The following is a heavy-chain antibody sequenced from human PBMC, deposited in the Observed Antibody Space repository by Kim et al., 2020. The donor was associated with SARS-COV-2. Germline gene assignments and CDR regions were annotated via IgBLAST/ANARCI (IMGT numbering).Heavy chain of an antibody. V-gene: IGHV3-30-3*01. Sequence: GVSLRLSCRASTFTLSNYIMHWVRQAPGKGLDWVAGMSYDGYSKYHADSVKGRFTISRDTSTLFLQMESLRADDTAVYYCVREVHSSGRAPAFDIWGQGTLVTVSS. CDR3: VREVHSSGRAPAFDI. D-gene: IGHD6-25*01. J-gene: IGHJ3*02. CDR2: MSYDGYSK. CDR1: TFTLSNYI.